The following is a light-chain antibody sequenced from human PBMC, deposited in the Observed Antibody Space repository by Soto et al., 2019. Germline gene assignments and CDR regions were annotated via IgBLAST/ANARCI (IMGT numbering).Light chain of an antibody. CDR3: QKYKSAPLT. J-gene: IGKJ4*01. Sequence: DIQMTQSPSSLSASFGDRVTITCRASQGICVYLAWFQQKPGNAPKLLIYAASTLQSGVPSRFSGSGSGTDFTLTISSLQPEDVATYYCQKYKSAPLTFGGGTKVEIK. V-gene: IGKV1-27*01. CDR2: AAS. CDR1: QGICVY.